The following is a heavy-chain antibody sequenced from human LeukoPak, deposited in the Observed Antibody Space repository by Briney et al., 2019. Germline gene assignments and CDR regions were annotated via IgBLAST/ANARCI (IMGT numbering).Heavy chain of an antibody. CDR3: ARGATVTTILVYYYYYMDV. J-gene: IGHJ6*03. CDR2: INHSGST. V-gene: IGHV4-34*01. CDR1: GGSFSGYY. D-gene: IGHD4-17*01. Sequence: PSETLSLTCAVYGGSFSGYYWSWIRQPPGKGLEWIGEINHSGSTNYNPSLKGRVTISVDTSKNQFSLKLSSVTAADTAVYYCARGATVTTILVYYYYYMDVWGKGTTVTVSS.